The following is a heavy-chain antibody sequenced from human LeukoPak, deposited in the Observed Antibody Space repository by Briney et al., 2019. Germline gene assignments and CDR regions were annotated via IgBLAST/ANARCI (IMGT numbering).Heavy chain of an antibody. CDR2: ISSSGSTI. V-gene: IGHV3-48*03. CDR1: GFTFSSYE. CDR3: ARVGPSEYYFDY. J-gene: IGHJ4*02. Sequence: PGGSLRLSCAASGFTFSSYEMNWVRQAPGKGLEWVSYISSSGSTIYYADSVKGRFTISRDNAKNSLYLQMNSLRAEDTAVYYCARVGPSEYYFDYWGQGTLVTVSS.